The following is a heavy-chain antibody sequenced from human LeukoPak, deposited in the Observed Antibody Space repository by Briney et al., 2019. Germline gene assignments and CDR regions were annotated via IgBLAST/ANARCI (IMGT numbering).Heavy chain of an antibody. CDR3: VRQIADGGDY. Sequence: TSETLSLTCAVSGYSISSGYYWGWIRQPPGKGLEWIGSIYHSGSTYYNPSLKSRVTISVDTSKNQFSLKLSSVTAADTAMYYCVRQIADGGDYWGQGTLVTVSS. CDR2: IYHSGST. J-gene: IGHJ4*02. D-gene: IGHD6-13*01. V-gene: IGHV4-38-2*01. CDR1: GYSISSGYY.